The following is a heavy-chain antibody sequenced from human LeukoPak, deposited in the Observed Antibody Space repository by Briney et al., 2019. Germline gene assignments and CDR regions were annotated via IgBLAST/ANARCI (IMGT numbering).Heavy chain of an antibody. CDR1: GFTFDDYA. Sequence: PGGSLRLSCAASGFTFDDYAMHWVRQAPGKGLAWVSGISWNSGSIGYADSVKGRFTFSRDNAKNSLYLQMNSLRAEDTALYYCAKVVISSGWAPFDYWGQGTLVTVSS. CDR3: AKVVISSGWAPFDY. D-gene: IGHD6-19*01. CDR2: ISWNSGSI. V-gene: IGHV3-9*01. J-gene: IGHJ4*02.